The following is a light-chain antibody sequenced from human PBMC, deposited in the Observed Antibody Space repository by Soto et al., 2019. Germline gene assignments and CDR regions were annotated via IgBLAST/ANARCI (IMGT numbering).Light chain of an antibody. J-gene: IGLJ3*02. CDR2: NNN. Sequence: QSVLTQPPSVSAAPGQKVTISCSGSSSNIGSNLVNWYQQLPGTAPKLVMYNNNQWPSGVPDRFSGSKSGTSASLAISGLQSEDEADYYCAAWDDSLNGLVFGGGTKLTVL. CDR1: SSNIGSNL. V-gene: IGLV1-44*01. CDR3: AAWDDSLNGLV.